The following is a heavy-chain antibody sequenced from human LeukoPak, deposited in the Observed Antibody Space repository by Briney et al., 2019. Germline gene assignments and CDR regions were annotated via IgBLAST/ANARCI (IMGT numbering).Heavy chain of an antibody. CDR1: GSTVSNNY. V-gene: IGHV3-53*01. J-gene: IGHJ4*02. D-gene: IGHD3-9*01. Sequence: GGSLRPSCAASGSTVSNNYMNWVRQAPGKGLEWVSIIYTGGSTNYADSVKGRFTISRDNSKNTLYLQMNSLRAEDTAVYYCARERADYDILTGYSRRYYFDYWGQGTLVTVSS. CDR2: IYTGGST. CDR3: ARERADYDILTGYSRRYYFDY.